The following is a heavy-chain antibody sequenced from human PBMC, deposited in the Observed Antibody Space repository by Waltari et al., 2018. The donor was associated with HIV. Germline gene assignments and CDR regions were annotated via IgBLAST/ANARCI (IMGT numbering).Heavy chain of an antibody. J-gene: IGHJ4*02. V-gene: IGHV3-30*04. CDR2: ISYDGSNK. Sequence: QVQLVESGGGVVQPGRSLRLSCAASGFTCGSYAMHGVRQAPGKGLEWVEFISYDGSNKYYADSVKGRFTISRDNSKNTLYLQMNSLRAEDTAVYYCARDGGGYWGQGTLVTVSS. CDR1: GFTCGSYA. D-gene: IGHD3-16*01. CDR3: ARDGGGY.